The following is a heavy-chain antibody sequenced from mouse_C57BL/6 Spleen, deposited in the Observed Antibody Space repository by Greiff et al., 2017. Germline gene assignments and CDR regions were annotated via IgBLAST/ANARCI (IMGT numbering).Heavy chain of an antibody. J-gene: IGHJ4*01. D-gene: IGHD2-12*01. CDR1: GFTFSDYY. Sequence: DVQLVESGGGLVQPGGSLKLSCAASGFTFSDYYMYWVRQTPEKRLEWVAYISNGGGSTYYPDTVKGRFTISRDNAKNTLYLQMSRLKSEDTAMYYCARESYYSDYAIDYWGQGTSVTVSS. CDR2: ISNGGGST. CDR3: ARESYYSDYAIDY. V-gene: IGHV5-12*01.